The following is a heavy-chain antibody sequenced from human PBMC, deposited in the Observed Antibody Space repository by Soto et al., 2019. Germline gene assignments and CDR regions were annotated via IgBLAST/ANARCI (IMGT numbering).Heavy chain of an antibody. CDR3: ARVLWGSAAFDY. V-gene: IGHV4-59*01. D-gene: IGHD7-27*01. J-gene: IGHJ4*02. CDR1: GGSIGSYD. Sequence: SETLSLTSTVSGGSIGSYDWSWIRQPPGKGLEWIGYIYYSGSTNYNPSLKSRVTISVDTSKNQFSLKLSSVTAADTAVYYCARVLWGSAAFDYWGQGTLVTVSS. CDR2: IYYSGST.